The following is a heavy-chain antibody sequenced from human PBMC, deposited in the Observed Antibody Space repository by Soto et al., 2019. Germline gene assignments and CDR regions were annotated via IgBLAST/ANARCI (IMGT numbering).Heavy chain of an antibody. D-gene: IGHD2-21*01. J-gene: IGHJ4*02. CDR1: GFPFSEYS. CDR3: VNELHISEGC. CDR2: IGPNGNGP. V-gene: IGHV3-64D*06. Sequence: GGSLRLSCSASGFPFSEYSMYWVRQTPGKGLEYVSAIGPNGNGPYYADSVKGRFTISRDNSENKLYLQMTSLRVEDSAPYYCVNELHISEGCWGRGTLVTVSS.